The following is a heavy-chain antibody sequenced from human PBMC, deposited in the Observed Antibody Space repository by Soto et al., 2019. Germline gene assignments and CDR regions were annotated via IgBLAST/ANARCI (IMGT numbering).Heavy chain of an antibody. CDR2: IYHSGST. Sequence: SSETLSLTCAVSGGSISSSNWWSWVRQPPGKGLEWIGEIYHSGSTNYNPSLKSRVTISVDKSKNQFSLKLSSVTAADTAVYYCARVYYGDRVYGMDVWGQGTTVTVSS. D-gene: IGHD3-22*01. CDR3: ARVYYGDRVYGMDV. J-gene: IGHJ6*02. V-gene: IGHV4-4*02. CDR1: GGSISSSNW.